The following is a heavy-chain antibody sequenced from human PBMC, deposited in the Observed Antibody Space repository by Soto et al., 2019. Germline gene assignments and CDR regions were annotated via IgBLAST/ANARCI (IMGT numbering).Heavy chain of an antibody. D-gene: IGHD2-15*01. CDR3: ARYCSGGTCYLDP. CDR2: MYHSGST. Sequence: SETLSLTCTVSGGSISSYYWSWIRQPPGKGLEWIGYMYHSGSTNYNPSLKSRVTISVDTSKNQFSLKLSSVTAADTAVYYCARYCSGGTCYLDPWGQGTLVTVSS. CDR1: GGSISSYY. V-gene: IGHV4-59*01. J-gene: IGHJ5*02.